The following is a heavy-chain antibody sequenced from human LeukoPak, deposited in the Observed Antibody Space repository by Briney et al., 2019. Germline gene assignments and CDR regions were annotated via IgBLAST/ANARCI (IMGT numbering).Heavy chain of an antibody. CDR3: ARHDYDFWSGYSGSHFDY. V-gene: IGHV1-2*02. CDR1: GYTFTGYY. CDR2: INPNSGGT. J-gene: IGHJ4*02. Sequence: ASVKVSCKASGYTFTGYYMHWVRQAPGQGLEWMGWINPNSGGTNYAQKFQGRVTMTRDTSISTAYLQWSSLKASDTAMYYCARHDYDFWSGYSGSHFDYWGQGTLVTVSS. D-gene: IGHD3-3*01.